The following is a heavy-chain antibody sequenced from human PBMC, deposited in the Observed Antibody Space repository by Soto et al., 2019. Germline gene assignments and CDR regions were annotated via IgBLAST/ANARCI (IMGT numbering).Heavy chain of an antibody. CDR3: NRGQGAPIGDYYDHGMDV. V-gene: IGHV3-73*01. J-gene: IGHJ6*02. Sequence: PGGSLRLSCAASGFNFSGSAIHWVRQASGKGLEWVGRIRSRANNYATSSAASVKGRFKFSRDDSKNTAYLQMGTLKTEDTAVYYCNRGQGAPIGDYYDHGMDVWGQGTTVTVSS. CDR1: GFNFSGSA. D-gene: IGHD2-2*02. CDR2: IRSRANNYAT.